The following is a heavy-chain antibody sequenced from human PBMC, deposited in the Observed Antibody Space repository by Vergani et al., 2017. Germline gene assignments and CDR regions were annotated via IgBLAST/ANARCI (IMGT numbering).Heavy chain of an antibody. CDR3: AREPDRVATIRYYYYGMDV. V-gene: IGHV1-69*08. CDR2: IIPILGIA. D-gene: IGHD5-12*01. J-gene: IGHJ6*02. Sequence: QVQLVQSGAEVKKPGSSVKVSCKASGGTFSSYTISWVRQAPGKGLEWMGRIIPILGIANYAQKFQGRVTITADKSTSTAYMELSSLRSEDTAVYYYAREPDRVATIRYYYYGMDVWGQGTTVTVSS. CDR1: GGTFSSYT.